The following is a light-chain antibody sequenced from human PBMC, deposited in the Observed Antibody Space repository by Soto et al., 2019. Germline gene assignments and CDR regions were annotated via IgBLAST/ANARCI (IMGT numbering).Light chain of an antibody. CDR2: DVT. Sequence: QSVLTQPASVSGSPGQSITISCTGTSSDVGAYNFVSWYQQHPGKAPKLMIYDVTNRPSGVSSRFSGSKSGNTASLAISGLQAEDEADYYRSSYTTSNTLVFGGGTKVTV. CDR3: SSYTTSNTLV. V-gene: IGLV2-14*03. J-gene: IGLJ2*01. CDR1: SSDVGAYNF.